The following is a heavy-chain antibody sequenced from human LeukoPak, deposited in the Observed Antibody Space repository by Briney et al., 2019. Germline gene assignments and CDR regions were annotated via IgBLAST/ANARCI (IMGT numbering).Heavy chain of an antibody. CDR2: IKQDGSKK. J-gene: IGHJ4*02. CDR1: GFTFSYYW. V-gene: IGHV3-7*01. Sequence: GGPLRLSCEASGFTFSYYWMIWLRPAPGKGLEGVAYIKQDGSKKYYVDSVKARFTLSRDNAKNSVYLQMNSLRVDDTAVYYCARAQGYSSNWYCYFDCWGLGTLVTVSS. CDR3: ARAQGYSSNWYCYFDC. D-gene: IGHD6-13*01.